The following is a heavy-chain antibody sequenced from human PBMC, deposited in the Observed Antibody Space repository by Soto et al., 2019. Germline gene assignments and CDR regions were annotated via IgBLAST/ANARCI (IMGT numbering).Heavy chain of an antibody. V-gene: IGHV3-21*01. Sequence: LSLTCAASGFIVSSYAMSWVRQAPGKGLEWVSAISSSSSYIYYADSVKGRFTISRDNAKNSLYLQMNSLRAEDTAVYYCARDQPGYSYGYGLGYWGQGTLVTVSS. CDR1: GFIVSSYA. CDR3: ARDQPGYSYGYGLGY. CDR2: ISSSSSYI. D-gene: IGHD5-18*01. J-gene: IGHJ4*02.